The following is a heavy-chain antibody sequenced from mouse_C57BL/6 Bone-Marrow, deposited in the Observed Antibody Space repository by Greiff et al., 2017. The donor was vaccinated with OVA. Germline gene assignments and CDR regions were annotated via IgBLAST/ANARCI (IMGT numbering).Heavy chain of an antibody. Sequence: GMLVESGGDLVKPGGSLKLSCAASGFTFSSYGMSWVRQTPDKRLEWVATISSGGSYTYYPDSVKGRFTISRDNAKNTLYLQMSSLKSEDTAMYYCARQQDGASYWGQGTLVTVSA. CDR1: GFTFSSYG. J-gene: IGHJ3*01. CDR3: ARQQDGASY. CDR2: ISSGGSYT. V-gene: IGHV5-6*02.